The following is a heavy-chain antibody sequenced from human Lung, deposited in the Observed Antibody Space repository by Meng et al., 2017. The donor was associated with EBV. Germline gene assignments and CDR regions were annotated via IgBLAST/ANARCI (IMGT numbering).Heavy chain of an antibody. J-gene: IGHJ4*02. D-gene: IGHD6-13*01. V-gene: IGHV4-34*01. CDR3: ATGGWSCSWGN. CDR2: KNNGGSN. Sequence: QVPPRQWGAEPVKAQAIRSPTCAGHGGSCRGYYRGRSRQPPGEGLAGVCGKNNGGSNNNNPPLNRRVTITEETNKKQFSLKMSVAAAADTAVYYCATGGWSCSWGNWGQGTLVTVSS. CDR1: GGSCRGYY.